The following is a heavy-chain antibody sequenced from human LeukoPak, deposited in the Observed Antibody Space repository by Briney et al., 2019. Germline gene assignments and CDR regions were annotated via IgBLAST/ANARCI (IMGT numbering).Heavy chain of an antibody. CDR3: ARGGTYDI. J-gene: IGHJ3*02. V-gene: IGHV3-7*01. CDR1: GFTYSRYW. CDR2: IKQDGSQK. Sequence: GGSLRLSCVVSGFTYSRYWMTWFRQAPGKGLEWVANIKQDGSQKNYVDSVRGRFTISRDNAKKSLYLQMNSLRGEDTAVYFCARGGTYDIWGQGTRVTVSS.